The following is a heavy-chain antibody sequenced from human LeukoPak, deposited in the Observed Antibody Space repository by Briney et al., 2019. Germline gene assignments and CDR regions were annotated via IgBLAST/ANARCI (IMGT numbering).Heavy chain of an antibody. V-gene: IGHV3-48*01. Sequence: QTGGSLRLSCAASGFTFGSYAMNWVRQTPGKGLEWVSYISSSSSAIYYGDSVKGRFTVSRDNVKNSLYLQMNSLRVEVTALYYCARDGYNWADSWGQGTLVTVSS. CDR1: GFTFGSYA. J-gene: IGHJ4*02. CDR3: ARDGYNWADS. D-gene: IGHD5-24*01. CDR2: ISSSSSAI.